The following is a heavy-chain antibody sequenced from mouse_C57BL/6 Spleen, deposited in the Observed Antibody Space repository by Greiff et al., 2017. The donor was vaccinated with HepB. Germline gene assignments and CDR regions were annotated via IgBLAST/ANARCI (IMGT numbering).Heavy chain of an antibody. V-gene: IGHV5-12*01. CDR2: ISNGGGST. D-gene: IGHD3-2*02. Sequence: DVMLVESGGGLVQPGGSLKLSCAASGFTFSDYYMYWVRQTPEKRLEWVAYISNGGGSTYYPDTVKGRFTISRDNAKNTLYLQMSRLKSEDTAMYYCARRGSSGHGAMDYWGQGTSVTVSS. J-gene: IGHJ4*01. CDR1: GFTFSDYY. CDR3: ARRGSSGHGAMDY.